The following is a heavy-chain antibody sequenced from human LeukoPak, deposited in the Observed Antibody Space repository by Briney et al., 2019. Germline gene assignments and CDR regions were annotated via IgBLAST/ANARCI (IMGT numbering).Heavy chain of an antibody. CDR3: ASRSSGWARYYYYYYGMDV. D-gene: IGHD6-19*01. CDR2: ISYDGSNK. V-gene: IGHV3-30-3*01. CDR1: GFTFSSYA. Sequence: GGSLRLSCAASGFTFSSYAMHWVRQAPGKGLEWVAVISYDGSNKYYADSVKGRFTISRDSSKNTLYLQMNSLRAEDTAVYYCASRSSGWARYYYYYYGMDVWGQGTTVTVSS. J-gene: IGHJ6*02.